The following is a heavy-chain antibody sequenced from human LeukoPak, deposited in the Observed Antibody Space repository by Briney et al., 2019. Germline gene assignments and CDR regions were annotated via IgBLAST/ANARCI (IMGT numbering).Heavy chain of an antibody. J-gene: IGHJ5*02. D-gene: IGHD3-10*01. CDR2: ISSSSSYI. V-gene: IGHV3-21*01. CDR3: ARHANYYGSGSYLNWFDP. Sequence: GGSLRLSCAASGFTFSNFGINWVRQAPGKGLEWVSSISSSSSYISYADSVKGRFTISRDNAKNSLDLQMNSLRAEDTAVYYCARHANYYGSGSYLNWFDPWGQGTLVTVSS. CDR1: GFTFSNFG.